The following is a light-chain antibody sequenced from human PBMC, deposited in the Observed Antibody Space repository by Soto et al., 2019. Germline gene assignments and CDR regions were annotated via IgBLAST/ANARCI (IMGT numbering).Light chain of an antibody. J-gene: IGKJ5*01. Sequence: EIVMTQSPGTLSVSPGERATLSCRASENLNTNLAWYQQRPGQAPRLLIYGASTRATGVPARFTGSGSGTDFTLTISSLQFEDFATYYCQQSYTTPSITFGQGTRLEI. V-gene: IGKV3-15*01. CDR3: QQSYTTPSIT. CDR2: GAS. CDR1: ENLNTN.